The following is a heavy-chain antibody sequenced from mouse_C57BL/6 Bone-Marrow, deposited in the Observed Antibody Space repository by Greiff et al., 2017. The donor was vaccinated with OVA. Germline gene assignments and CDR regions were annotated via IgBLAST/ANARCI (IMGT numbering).Heavy chain of an antibody. CDR3: ARCCGVYYGTPYAMDY. Sequence: QVHVKQSGAELVMPGASVKLSCKASGYTFTSYWMHWVKQRPGQGLEWIGETDPSDSYTNYNQKFKGKSTLTVDKSSSTAYMQLSSLTSEDSAVYYCARCCGVYYGTPYAMDYWGQGTSVTVSS. CDR1: GYTFTSYW. J-gene: IGHJ4*01. V-gene: IGHV1-69*01. D-gene: IGHD2-1*01. CDR2: TDPSDSYT.